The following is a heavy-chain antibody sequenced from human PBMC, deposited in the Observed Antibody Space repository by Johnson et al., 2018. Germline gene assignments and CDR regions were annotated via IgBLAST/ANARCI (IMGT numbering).Heavy chain of an antibody. CDR3: AKVYRSGWSYFDS. CDR2: ISYHGSET. D-gene: IGHD6-19*01. V-gene: IGHV3-30*18. Sequence: QVQLVQSGGGAVQPGRSPRLSRAASGFTFSKNDMQWVRQAPGKGLEWVTIISYHGSETSYADCVKGRFTISRDNSKNTLYLQMDSLRAEDTAVYYCAKVYRSGWSYFDSWGQGTLVTVSS. J-gene: IGHJ4*02. CDR1: GFTFSKND.